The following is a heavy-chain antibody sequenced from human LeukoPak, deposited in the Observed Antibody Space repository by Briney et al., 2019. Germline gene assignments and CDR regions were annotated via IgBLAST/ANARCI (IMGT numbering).Heavy chain of an antibody. CDR1: GVSISIFY. CDR2: IYYSGST. CDR3: ARAKYYYDSSGYRYWYFDL. V-gene: IGHV4-59*01. D-gene: IGHD3-22*01. Sequence: SETLSLICTVSGVSISIFYWSCIRQPPGKGLVWIGYIYYSGSTNYNPSLKSRVTISVDTSKNQFSLTLSSVTAADTAVYYCARAKYYYDSSGYRYWYFDLWGRGTLVTVSS. J-gene: IGHJ2*01.